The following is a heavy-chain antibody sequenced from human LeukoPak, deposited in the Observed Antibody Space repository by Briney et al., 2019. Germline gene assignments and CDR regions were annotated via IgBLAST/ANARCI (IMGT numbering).Heavy chain of an antibody. J-gene: IGHJ4*02. Sequence: PSQTLSLTCALSGDSVSSNSVAWNWIRQSPSRGLEWLGRTYYRSKWYNDYAVSVKSRITINPDTSKNQFSLQLNSVTPEDTAVYYCARGVTAVFDFWGQGTLVTVSS. CDR3: ARGVTAVFDF. D-gene: IGHD1-14*01. V-gene: IGHV6-1*01. CDR1: GDSVSSNSVA. CDR2: TYYRSKWYN.